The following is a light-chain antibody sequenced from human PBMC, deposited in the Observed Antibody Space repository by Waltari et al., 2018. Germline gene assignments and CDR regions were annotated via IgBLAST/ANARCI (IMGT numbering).Light chain of an antibody. V-gene: IGKV3-20*01. CDR3: KQYGASTGT. CDR1: QSVRSNY. J-gene: IGKJ2*01. Sequence: TQSPGTLSLSPGERATLFCRASQSVRSNYLGWYQQRPGQAPRLLIYGASNRAAGIPDRFTGSGSGTDFTLTITRLEPEDFGAYYCKQYGASTGTFGQGTTLEI. CDR2: GAS.